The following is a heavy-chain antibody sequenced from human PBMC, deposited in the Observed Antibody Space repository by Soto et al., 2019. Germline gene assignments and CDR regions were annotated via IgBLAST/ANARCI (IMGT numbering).Heavy chain of an antibody. V-gene: IGHV1-8*01. CDR3: ARRMSSSQFYYYMDV. CDR1: GYTFTSHN. J-gene: IGHJ6*03. Sequence: QVQLEQSGAEVKKPGASVKVSCKASGYTFTSHNIVWVRQASGQELEWVGGMNPNSGNADYARKFQGRVTMTRDTSISTAYMELSSQTSEDTAVYYCARRMSSSQFYYYMDVWGKGTTVTVSS. CDR2: MNPNSGNA. D-gene: IGHD6-6*01.